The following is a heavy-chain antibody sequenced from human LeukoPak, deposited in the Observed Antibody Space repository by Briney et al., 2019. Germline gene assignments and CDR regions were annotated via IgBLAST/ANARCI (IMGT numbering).Heavy chain of an antibody. Sequence: ASVKVSCKASGYTFATYYMHWVRQAPGQGLEWMGIINPSGGSTSYAQKFQGRVTMTRDMSTSTVYMELSSLRYKDTAVYYCARGGSGWFRYFQNWGQGTLVTVSS. D-gene: IGHD6-19*01. CDR3: ARGGSGWFRYFQN. J-gene: IGHJ1*01. CDR2: INPSGGST. CDR1: GYTFATYY. V-gene: IGHV1-46*01.